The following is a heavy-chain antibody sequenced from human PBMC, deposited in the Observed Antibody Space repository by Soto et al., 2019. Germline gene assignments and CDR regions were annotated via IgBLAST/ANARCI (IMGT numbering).Heavy chain of an antibody. CDR2: INHSGST. V-gene: IGHV4-34*01. D-gene: IGHD3-9*01. CDR3: ARGRQVLRYFDWAKPYGMDV. J-gene: IGHJ6*02. CDR1: GGSFSGYY. Sequence: QVQLQQWGAGLLKPSETLSLTCAVYGGSFSGYYWSWIRQPPGKGLEWIGEINHSGSTNYNPSLKGRVTISVDTSKNQFSLKLSSVTAADTAVYYCARGRQVLRYFDWAKPYGMDVWGQGTTVTVSS.